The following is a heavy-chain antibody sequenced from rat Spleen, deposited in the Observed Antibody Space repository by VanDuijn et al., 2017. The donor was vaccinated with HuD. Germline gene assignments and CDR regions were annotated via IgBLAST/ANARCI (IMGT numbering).Heavy chain of an antibody. CDR2: ISYDGSST. CDR1: GFTFSDYA. V-gene: IGHV5-17*01. CDR3: ARHGGYNYGVMDA. D-gene: IGHD1-9*01. Sequence: EVQLVESGGGLVQPGRSLKFSCAASGFTFSDYAMAWVRQAPKKGLEWVATISYDGSSTYYRDSVKGRFPISRDNAKRTLYLQMDSLRSEDTATYYCARHGGYNYGVMDAWGQGASVTVSS. J-gene: IGHJ4*01.